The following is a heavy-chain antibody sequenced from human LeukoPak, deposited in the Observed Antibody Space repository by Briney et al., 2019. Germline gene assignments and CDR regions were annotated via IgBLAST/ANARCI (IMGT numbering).Heavy chain of an antibody. CDR1: GFTFTNYG. CDR2: VSHDGSTT. V-gene: IGHV3-33*05. CDR3: ARVSLGTTRSGYYYYGMDV. J-gene: IGHJ6*02. Sequence: QAGRSLRLSCAASGFTFTNYGMQWVRQAPGKGLEWVAVVSHDGSTTFYAGSVKGRFTISRDNSRNTLDLQMNSLRVEDAAVYYCARVSLGTTRSGYYYYGMDVWGQGTTVTVSS. D-gene: IGHD3-22*01.